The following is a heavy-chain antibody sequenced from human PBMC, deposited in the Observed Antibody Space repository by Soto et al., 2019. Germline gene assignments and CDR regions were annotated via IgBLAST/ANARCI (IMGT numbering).Heavy chain of an antibody. D-gene: IGHD2-2*02. V-gene: IGHV1-69*01. CDR1: GGTFSSYA. CDR2: IIPIPGTA. Sequence: QVQLVQSGAEVKKPGSSVKVSCKASGGTFSSYAISWVRQAPGQGLEWMGGIIPIPGTANYAQKFQGRVTIAADESTSTAYMELSSLRSEDRVVYYCSREGAYCSSTSCYTPLYYYYGMDVWGQGATVTVSS. CDR3: SREGAYCSSTSCYTPLYYYYGMDV. J-gene: IGHJ6*02.